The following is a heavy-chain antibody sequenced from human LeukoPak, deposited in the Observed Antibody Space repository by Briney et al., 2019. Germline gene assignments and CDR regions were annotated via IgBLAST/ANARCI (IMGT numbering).Heavy chain of an antibody. CDR1: GGSISSSSYY. CDR2: IYYSGST. J-gene: IGHJ1*01. CDR3: ATHDYGDYVGVSYFQH. Sequence: KSSETLSLTCTVSGGSISSSSYYWGWIRQPPGKGLEWIGSIYYSGSTYYNPSLKSRVTISVDTSKNQFSLKLSSVTAADTAVYYCATHDYGDYVGVSYFQHWGQGTLVTVSS. D-gene: IGHD4-17*01. V-gene: IGHV4-39*07.